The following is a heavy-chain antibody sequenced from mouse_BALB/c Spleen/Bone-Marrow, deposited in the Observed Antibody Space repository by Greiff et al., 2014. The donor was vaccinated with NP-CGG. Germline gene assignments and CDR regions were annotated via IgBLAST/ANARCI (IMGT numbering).Heavy chain of an antibody. J-gene: IGHJ4*01. D-gene: IGHD4-1*01. CDR2: INPGSGGT. V-gene: IGHV1-54*01. CDR1: GYASNNYL. CDR3: ARCLTGTSAMDY. Sequence: QVHVKQSGAELVRPGTSVKVSCKASGYASNNYLIEWVKQRPGQGLEWIGVINPGSGGTKYNEKFKGKATLTADKSSSTAYMQLSSLTSDDSAVYFCARCLTGTSAMDYWGQGTSVTVSS.